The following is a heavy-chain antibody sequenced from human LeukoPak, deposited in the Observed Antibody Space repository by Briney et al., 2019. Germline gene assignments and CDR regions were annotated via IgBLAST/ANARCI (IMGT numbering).Heavy chain of an antibody. Sequence: GGSLRLSCAASGFTVSSNYMSWVRQAPGKGLEWVSVIYSGGSTYYADSVKGRFTISRDNSKNTLYLQMNSLRAEDTAVYHCARGATYYYGSGSYYRPYYFDYWGQGTLVTVSS. CDR1: GFTVSSNY. CDR3: ARGATYYYGSGSYYRPYYFDY. J-gene: IGHJ4*02. CDR2: IYSGGST. D-gene: IGHD3-10*01. V-gene: IGHV3-53*01.